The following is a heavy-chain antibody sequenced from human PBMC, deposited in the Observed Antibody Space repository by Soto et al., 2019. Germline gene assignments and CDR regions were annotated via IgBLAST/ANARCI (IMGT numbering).Heavy chain of an antibody. CDR3: ARALWVGVNHYCGMDV. J-gene: IGHJ6*02. Sequence: SETLSLTCAVYGGSFSGYYWTWIRQPPGTGLEWIGEINHSGSTNYNPSLKSRVTISVDTSKNQFSLKLSSVTAADTAVYYCARALWVGVNHYCGMDVWGQGTTVIVSS. CDR2: INHSGST. D-gene: IGHD3-10*01. CDR1: GGSFSGYY. V-gene: IGHV4-34*01.